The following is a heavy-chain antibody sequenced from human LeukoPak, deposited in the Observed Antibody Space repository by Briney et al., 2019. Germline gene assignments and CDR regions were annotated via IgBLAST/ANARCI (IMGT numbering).Heavy chain of an antibody. Sequence: SVKVSCKASGGTFSSYAISWVRQAPGQGLEWMGGIIPIFGTANYAQKFQGRVTITADESTSTAYMELGSLRSEDTAVYYCARRNYYDSSGYYDIDYWGQGTLVTVSS. CDR1: GGTFSSYA. D-gene: IGHD3-22*01. J-gene: IGHJ4*02. V-gene: IGHV1-69*13. CDR3: ARRNYYDSSGYYDIDY. CDR2: IIPIFGTA.